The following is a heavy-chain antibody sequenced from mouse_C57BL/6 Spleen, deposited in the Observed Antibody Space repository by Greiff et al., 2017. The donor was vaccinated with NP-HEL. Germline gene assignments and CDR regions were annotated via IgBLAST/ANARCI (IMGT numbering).Heavy chain of an antibody. V-gene: IGHV1-47*01. CDR3: ARGGDYDGYFDV. CDR2: FHPYNDDT. Sequence: LVESGAELVKPGASVKMSCKASGYTFTTYPIEWMKQNHGKSLEWIGNFHPYNDDTKYNEKFKGKATLTVEKSSSTVYLELSRLTSDDSAVYYCARGGDYDGYFDVWGTGTTVTVSS. J-gene: IGHJ1*03. CDR1: GYTFTTYP. D-gene: IGHD2-4*01.